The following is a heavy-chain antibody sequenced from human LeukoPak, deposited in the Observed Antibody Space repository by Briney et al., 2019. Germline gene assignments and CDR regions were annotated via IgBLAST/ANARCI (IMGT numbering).Heavy chain of an antibody. V-gene: IGHV3-48*01. Sequence: GGSLRLSCAASGFTFSSYSMNWVRQAPGKGLEWVSYISGSSSTTYYADSVKGRFTISRDNSKNTLYLQMNSLRAEDTAVYYCASKEKRYYYDSGGYSRATHYYYYGMDVWGQGTTVTVSS. CDR3: ASKEKRYYYDSGGYSRATHYYYYGMDV. J-gene: IGHJ6*02. CDR1: GFTFSSYS. CDR2: ISGSSSTT. D-gene: IGHD3-22*01.